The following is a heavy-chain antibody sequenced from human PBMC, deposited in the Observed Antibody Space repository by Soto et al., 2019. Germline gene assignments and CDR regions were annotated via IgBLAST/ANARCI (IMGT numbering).Heavy chain of an antibody. Sequence: TETLSLTCTVSGGSIGTYYWSWIRQSPGKGLEWIGYINYSGSANYNPSLKSRVTISVDTSKNQFSLKVRSVTAADTAVYYCARDRSPYYDSSGYFDYWGQGTLVTVSS. CDR2: INYSGSA. CDR3: ARDRSPYYDSSGYFDY. V-gene: IGHV4-59*01. J-gene: IGHJ4*02. D-gene: IGHD3-22*01. CDR1: GGSIGTYY.